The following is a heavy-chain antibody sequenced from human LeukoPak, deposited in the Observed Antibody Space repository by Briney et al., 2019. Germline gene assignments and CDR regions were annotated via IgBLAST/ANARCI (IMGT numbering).Heavy chain of an antibody. CDR2: ISSSGSTI. J-gene: IGHJ4*02. CDR3: AMDGDGYSYGYFDY. CDR1: GFTFSSYA. D-gene: IGHD5-18*01. Sequence: GGSLRLSCAASGFTFSSYAMSWVRQAPGKGLEWVSYISSSGSTIYYADSVKGRFTISRDNAKNSLYLQMNSLRAEDTAVYYRAMDGDGYSYGYFDYWGQGTLVTVSS. V-gene: IGHV3-48*04.